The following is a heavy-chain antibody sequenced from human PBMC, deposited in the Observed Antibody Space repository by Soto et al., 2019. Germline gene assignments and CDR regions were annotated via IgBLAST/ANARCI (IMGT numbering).Heavy chain of an antibody. V-gene: IGHV1-69*13. CDR3: ARAREQQLFPFDY. CDR2: IIPIFCTA. D-gene: IGHD6-13*01. Sequence: GXSXKVSFRASGGTXISYAIRLVRQAPGQGLEWMGGIIPIFCTANYAQKFQVRVTITAEEPTRRAYMELSSLRSEDTAVYYCARAREQQLFPFDYWGQGTLGTVSS. CDR1: GGTXISYA. J-gene: IGHJ4*02.